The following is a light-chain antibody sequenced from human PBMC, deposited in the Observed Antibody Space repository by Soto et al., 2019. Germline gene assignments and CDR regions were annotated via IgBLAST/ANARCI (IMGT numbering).Light chain of an antibody. J-gene: IGKJ1*01. CDR3: QQRSNWPPA. CDR1: QSVSIY. V-gene: IGKV3-11*01. Sequence: EIVLTQSPATLSLSPGERATLSCRASQSVSIYLAWYQQKPGQAPRLLIYNASKRATGIPARFSGSGSGTDFTLTISSLEPEDFAVYYCQQRSNWPPAFGQGTKVEIK. CDR2: NAS.